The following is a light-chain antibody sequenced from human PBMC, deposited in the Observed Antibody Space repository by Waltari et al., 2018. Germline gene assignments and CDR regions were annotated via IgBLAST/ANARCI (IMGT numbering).Light chain of an antibody. CDR1: QSISKW. CDR3: QHYLRLPVT. V-gene: IGKV1-5*03. CDR2: EAS. Sequence: DIRMTQSPSTLSASAGDRVIISCRASQSISKWLAWYQQKPGKAPKLLIYEASTLQSGVPSRFSGTGSGTDFTLTISSLEPEDFAVYYCQHYLRLPVTFGQGTKVEVK. J-gene: IGKJ1*01.